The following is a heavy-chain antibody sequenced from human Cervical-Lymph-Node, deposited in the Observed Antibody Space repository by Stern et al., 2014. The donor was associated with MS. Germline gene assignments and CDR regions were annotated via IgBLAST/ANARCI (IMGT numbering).Heavy chain of an antibody. V-gene: IGHV1-8*01. CDR1: GYPFTTYD. D-gene: IGHD6-13*01. J-gene: IGHJ4*02. CDR2: MNPNNDYT. CDR3: ARGYSSTVHFDY. Sequence: DQLVESGAEVKKPGASVKVSCKASGYPFTTYDINWVRQAPGQGLEWMGWMNPNNDYTGYAQKFQGRVTMTRNTSISTAYMELRSLRSEDTAVYYCARGYSSTVHFDYWGQGTLVSVSS.